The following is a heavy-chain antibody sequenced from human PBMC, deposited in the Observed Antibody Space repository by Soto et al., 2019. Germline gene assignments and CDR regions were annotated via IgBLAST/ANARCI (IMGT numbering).Heavy chain of an antibody. CDR2: INSDGTKT. V-gene: IGHV3-74*01. Sequence: GGSLRLSCAASGFSFNTYWMHWVRQAPGKGLVWVSRINSDGTKTTYADSVKGRFTISRDNAKNTVYLQMNSLRAEDTAVYYCATVATNSYDWFDPWGQGTLVTVYS. CDR3: ATVATNSYDWFDP. J-gene: IGHJ5*02. CDR1: GFSFNTYW. D-gene: IGHD5-12*01.